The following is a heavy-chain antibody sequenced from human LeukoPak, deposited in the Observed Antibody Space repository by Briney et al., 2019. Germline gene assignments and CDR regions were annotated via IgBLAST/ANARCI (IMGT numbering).Heavy chain of an antibody. D-gene: IGHD2-2*02. V-gene: IGHV4-59*01. J-gene: IGHJ6*03. CDR1: GGSISSYY. CDR2: IYYSGNT. Sequence: PSETLSLTCTVSGGSISSYYWTWIRQPPGKGLEWIGYIYYSGNTNYNPSLTSRVTISVDRSKNQFSLSLISVTAADTAVYYCARAALGSCASTGCYTHFYYMDVWGKGTTVTVSS. CDR3: ARAALGSCASTGCYTHFYYMDV.